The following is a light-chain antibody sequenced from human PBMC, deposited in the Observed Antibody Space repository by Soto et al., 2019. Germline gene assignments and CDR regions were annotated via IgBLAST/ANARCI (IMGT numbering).Light chain of an antibody. Sequence: EIVLTQSPGTLSLSPGERATLSCRASQRVWSSYLAWYQQKPGQAPRLLIYGASSRATGIPDRFSGSGSGTDFTLTISRLEPEDFAVYYCQQYGSSPRTFGQGTKVEIK. J-gene: IGKJ1*01. CDR3: QQYGSSPRT. CDR1: QRVWSSY. V-gene: IGKV3-20*01. CDR2: GAS.